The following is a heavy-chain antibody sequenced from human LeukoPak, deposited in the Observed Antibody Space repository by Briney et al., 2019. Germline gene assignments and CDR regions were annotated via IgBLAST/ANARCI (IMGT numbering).Heavy chain of an antibody. D-gene: IGHD1-1*01. CDR3: ARCTTGRTFGSLREIKRSREIDY. J-gene: IGHJ4*02. V-gene: IGHV3-21*01. CDR1: GFTFDDYG. Sequence: EGSLRLSCAASGFTFDDYGMSWVRQAPGKGLEWVSSISSSSSNIYYADSVKGRFTISRDNAKNSLYLQMNSLRVEDTAVYYCARCTTGRTFGSLREIKRSREIDYWGQGTLVTVSS. CDR2: ISSSSSNI.